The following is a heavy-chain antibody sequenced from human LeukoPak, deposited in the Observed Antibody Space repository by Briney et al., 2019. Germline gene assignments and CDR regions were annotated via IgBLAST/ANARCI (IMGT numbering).Heavy chain of an antibody. CDR1: W. V-gene: IGHV5-51*01. CDR2: IYPGDSDT. CDR3: ARSATVRTVDFDY. D-gene: IGHD4-11*01. J-gene: IGHJ4*02. Sequence: WWSWVRQTPGKGLEWMGIIYPGDSDTRYSPSFQGQVTISADKSISTAYLQWSSLKASDTAMYYCARSATVRTVDFDYWGQGTLVTVSS.